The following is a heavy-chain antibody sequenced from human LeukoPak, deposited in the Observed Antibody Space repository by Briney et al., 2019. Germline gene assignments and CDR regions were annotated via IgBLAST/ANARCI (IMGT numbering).Heavy chain of an antibody. CDR1: GFTFSSYW. CDR3: AEGLMGATPYYFDY. V-gene: IGHV3-74*01. J-gene: IGHJ4*02. Sequence: PGGSLRLSCAASGFTFSSYWMHWVRQAPGKGLVWVSRINTDGSSTTYADSVKGRFTISRDNAKNTLYLQMNSLRADDTAVYYCAEGLMGATPYYFDYWGQGTLVTVSS. D-gene: IGHD1-26*01. CDR2: INTDGSST.